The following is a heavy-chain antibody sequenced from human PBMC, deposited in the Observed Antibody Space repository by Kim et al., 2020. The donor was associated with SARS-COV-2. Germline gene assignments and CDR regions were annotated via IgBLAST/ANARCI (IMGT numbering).Heavy chain of an antibody. Sequence: GGSLRLSCAASGFTFSSYEMNWVRQAPGKGLEWVSYISSSGSTIYYADSVKGRFTISRDNAKNSLYLQMNSLRAEDTAVYYCARDKYPYYDFWSGYHGHNWFDPWGQGTLVTVSS. D-gene: IGHD3-3*01. CDR2: ISSSGSTI. V-gene: IGHV3-48*03. CDR1: GFTFSSYE. CDR3: ARDKYPYYDFWSGYHGHNWFDP. J-gene: IGHJ5*02.